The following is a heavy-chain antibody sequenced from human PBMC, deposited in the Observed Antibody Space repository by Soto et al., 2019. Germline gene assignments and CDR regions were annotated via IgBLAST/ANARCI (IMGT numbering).Heavy chain of an antibody. Sequence: PSETLSLTCAVSGGSISNYYWSWIRQPPGKGLEWIGYIYYSGSTNYNPSLKSPVTISVAASKTQSSLKLSSVPAADTAVYYCARQNYYDIVTGYYSAWAFDYWGQGTLVTGTS. D-gene: IGHD3-9*01. J-gene: IGHJ4*02. CDR1: GGSISNYY. CDR3: ARQNYYDIVTGYYSAWAFDY. CDR2: IYYSGST. V-gene: IGHV4-59*01.